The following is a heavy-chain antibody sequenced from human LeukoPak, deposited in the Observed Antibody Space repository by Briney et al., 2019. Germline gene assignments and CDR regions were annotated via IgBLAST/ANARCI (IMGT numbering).Heavy chain of an antibody. CDR3: AKALVVPAAAIGPLDL. D-gene: IGHD2-2*01. CDR1: GFTFSSYA. V-gene: IGHV3-23*01. J-gene: IGHJ2*01. Sequence: QSGGSLRLSCAASGFTFSSYAMNWVRQAPGKGLEWVSGISNNGGSTYYADSVKGRFTVSRDTSKNTLDLQMNSLRAEDTAVYYCAKALVVPAAAIGPLDLWGRGTLVTVSS. CDR2: ISNNGGST.